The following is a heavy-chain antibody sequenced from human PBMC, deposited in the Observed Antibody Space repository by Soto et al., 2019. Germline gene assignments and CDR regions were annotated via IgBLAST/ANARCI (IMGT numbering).Heavy chain of an antibody. CDR2: INPSSGGT. CDR1: GYPLTAKY. J-gene: IGHJ5*02. V-gene: IGHV1-2*02. D-gene: IGHD6-13*01. Sequence: QVQLVQSGAEVKKPGASVKVSCKASGYPLTAKYLHWVRQAPGQGLEWMGWINPSSGGTKEAQKFRGRVTMTRDTSISAAYMELSRLTCDDTAVYYCAKGGSSWTEWFDPWGQGTLVNVSS. CDR3: AKGGSSWTEWFDP.